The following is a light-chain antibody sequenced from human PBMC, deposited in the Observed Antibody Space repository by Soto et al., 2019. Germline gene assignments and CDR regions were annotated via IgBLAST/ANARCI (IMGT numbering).Light chain of an antibody. J-gene: IGKJ4*01. CDR1: QSVDSSY. Sequence: ETVLTQSPGTLSLSPGERATLSCRASQSVDSSYLAWYQHKPGQTPRLLIYGASSRATGIPDRFSGSGSGADFTLTISRLEPEDFAVYYCQLYGSSSSFGGGTKVGI. CDR3: QLYGSSSS. CDR2: GAS. V-gene: IGKV3-20*01.